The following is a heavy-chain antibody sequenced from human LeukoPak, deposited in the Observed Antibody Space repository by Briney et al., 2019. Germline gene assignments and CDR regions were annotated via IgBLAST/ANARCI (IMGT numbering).Heavy chain of an antibody. CDR1: GVSISSSSYY. D-gene: IGHD3-22*01. J-gene: IGHJ3*02. CDR2: IYYSGST. Sequence: SETLSLTCTVSGVSISSSSYYWGWIRQPPGKGLEWIGSIYYSGSTYYNPSLKSRVTISVDTSKNQFSLKLSSVTAADTAVYYCARHYYDSSGFPDQIDAFDIWGQGTMVTVSS. CDR3: ARHYYDSSGFPDQIDAFDI. V-gene: IGHV4-39*01.